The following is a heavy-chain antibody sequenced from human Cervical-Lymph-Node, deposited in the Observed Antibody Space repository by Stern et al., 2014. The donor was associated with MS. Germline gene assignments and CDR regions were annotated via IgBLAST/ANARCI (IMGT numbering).Heavy chain of an antibody. D-gene: IGHD3-3*01. CDR3: TTARGSGSFDF. CDR2: IKSKPDGGTT. J-gene: IGHJ4*02. CDR1: GLTFINAW. V-gene: IGHV3-15*01. Sequence: EMQLVESGGGLVKPGGSLRLSCAASGLTFINAWMSWVRQAPGKGLEWVGRIKSKPDGGTTDYAAPVKGRFAISRDDSQNTLYLQMNSLKSEDTAVYYCTTARGSGSFDFWGQGTLVTVSS.